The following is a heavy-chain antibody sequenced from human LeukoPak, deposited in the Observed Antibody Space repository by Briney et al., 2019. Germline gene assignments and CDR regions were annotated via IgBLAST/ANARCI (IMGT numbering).Heavy chain of an antibody. Sequence: PGGSLRLSCAASGFTYSHYGMHWVRQAPGKGLEWVAVIWSDATEKYYGDAVKGRFTISRDNSRNTLYLQMNSLRVEDTAVYYCARDAHRGFDYSNSLEYWGQGTLVTVSS. D-gene: IGHD4-11*01. CDR3: ARDAHRGFDYSNSLEY. J-gene: IGHJ4*02. CDR1: GFTYSHYG. CDR2: IWSDATEK. V-gene: IGHV3-33*08.